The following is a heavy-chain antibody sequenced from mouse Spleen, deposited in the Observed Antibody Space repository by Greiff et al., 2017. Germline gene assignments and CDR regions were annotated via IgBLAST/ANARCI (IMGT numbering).Heavy chain of an antibody. D-gene: IGHD2-14*01. V-gene: IGHV5-17*01. Sequence: DVKLVESGGGLVKPGGSLKLSCAASGFTFSDYGMHWVRQAPEKGLEWVAYISSGSSTIYYADTVKGRFTISRDNAKNTLFLQMTSLRSEDTAMYYCARAFYYRYAMDYWGQGTSVTVSA. CDR1: GFTFSDYG. J-gene: IGHJ4*01. CDR3: ARAFYYRYAMDY. CDR2: ISSGSSTI.